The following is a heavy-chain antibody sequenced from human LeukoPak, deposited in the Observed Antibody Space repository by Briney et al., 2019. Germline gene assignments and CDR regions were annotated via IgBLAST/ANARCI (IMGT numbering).Heavy chain of an antibody. CDR3: ARHYYDSSGYLDY. V-gene: IGHV4-39*01. D-gene: IGHD3-22*01. J-gene: IGHJ4*02. CDR1: GGSISSSSYY. Sequence: SETLSLTCTVSGGSISSSSYYWDWIRQPPGKGLDWIGGFYYSGSTYYNPSLKSRVTISVDTSKNQFSLKLSSVTAADTAVYYCARHYYDSSGYLDYWGQGTLVTVSS. CDR2: FYYSGST.